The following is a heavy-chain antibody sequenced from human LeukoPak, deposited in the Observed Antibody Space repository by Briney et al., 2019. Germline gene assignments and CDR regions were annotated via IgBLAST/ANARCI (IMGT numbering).Heavy chain of an antibody. V-gene: IGHV1-46*01. CDR1: GYTFTSYY. CDR2: INPSGGST. Sequence: ASVKVSCKASGYTFTSYYMHWVRQAPGQGLEWMGIINPSGGSTSYAQKFQGRVTTTRDTSTSTVYMELSSLRSEDTAVYYCASGRLRDAFDIWGQGTMVTVSS. J-gene: IGHJ3*02. D-gene: IGHD4-17*01. CDR3: ASGRLRDAFDI.